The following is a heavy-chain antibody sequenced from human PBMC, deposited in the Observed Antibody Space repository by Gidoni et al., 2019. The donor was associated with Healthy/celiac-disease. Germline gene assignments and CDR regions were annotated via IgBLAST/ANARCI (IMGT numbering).Heavy chain of an antibody. V-gene: IGHV3-30*18. CDR2: ISYVGSNK. CDR1: GFTFSSYG. CDR3: AKEKRATVVSSYYYYGMDV. D-gene: IGHD4-17*01. Sequence: QVQLVESGGGVVQPGRSLRLPCSASGFTFSSYGMHWVRQAPGKGLEWVAVISYVGSNKYYADSVKGRFTISRDNSKNTLYLQMNSLRAEDTAVYYCAKEKRATVVSSYYYYGMDVWGQGTTVTVSS. J-gene: IGHJ6*02.